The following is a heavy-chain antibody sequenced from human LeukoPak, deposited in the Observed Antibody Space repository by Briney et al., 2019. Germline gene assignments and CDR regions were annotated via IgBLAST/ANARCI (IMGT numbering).Heavy chain of an antibody. CDR3: ARYDGGSGPFDY. Sequence: GGSLTLSWAASGFTFCNAWMSWVRQAPGKGLEWVGRIKSKTDGGTTDYAAPVKGRFTISRDDSKNTLYLQMNSLRAEDTAVYYCARYDGGSGPFDYWGQGTLVTVSS. CDR1: GFTFCNAW. D-gene: IGHD3-10*01. J-gene: IGHJ4*02. V-gene: IGHV3-15*01. CDR2: IKSKTDGGTT.